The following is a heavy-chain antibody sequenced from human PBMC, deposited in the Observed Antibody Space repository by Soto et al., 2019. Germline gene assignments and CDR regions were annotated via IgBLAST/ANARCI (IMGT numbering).Heavy chain of an antibody. CDR1: GVTFSNYA. V-gene: IGHV3-23*01. CDR3: AKDMYNEAAFDI. CDR2: IIGSGHNT. D-gene: IGHD1-1*01. Sequence: PGGSLRLSCTASGVTFSNYAMNWVRQAPGKGLEWVSSIIGSGHNTYYADSVKGQFTISRDNSKNTLYLQMNSLRAEYTAVYYCAKDMYNEAAFDIWGQGTMVTVSS. J-gene: IGHJ3*02.